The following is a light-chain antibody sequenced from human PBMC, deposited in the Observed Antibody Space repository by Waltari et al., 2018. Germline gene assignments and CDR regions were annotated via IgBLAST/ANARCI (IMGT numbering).Light chain of an antibody. J-gene: IGKJ1*01. CDR3: QQYNSWPRT. V-gene: IGKV3-15*01. CDR2: GAS. CDR1: QSVGIN. Sequence: EILMTQSPASLSVSPWERATLSCWAGQSVGINLAWYQQRPGQAPRLLLYGASTRATGIPARFSGSGSDTEFTLTISSLKSEDFAVYYCQQYNSWPRTFGQGTKVEIK.